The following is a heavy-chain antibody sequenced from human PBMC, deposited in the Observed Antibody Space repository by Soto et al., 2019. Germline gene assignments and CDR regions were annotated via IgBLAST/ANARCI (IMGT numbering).Heavy chain of an antibody. CDR2: ISGSGATT. V-gene: IGHV3-23*01. CDR3: ANDQVGSVPDPFAI. CDR1: IFTFNSYA. D-gene: IGHD1-26*01. Sequence: GGSLRLSCAASIFTFNSYAMTWVRQAPGKGLEWVSAISGSGATTYYADSVKGRFTISRDNSKNTLYLQMNSLRAEDTALYYCANDQVGSVPDPFAIWGQGTMDTGSS. J-gene: IGHJ3*02.